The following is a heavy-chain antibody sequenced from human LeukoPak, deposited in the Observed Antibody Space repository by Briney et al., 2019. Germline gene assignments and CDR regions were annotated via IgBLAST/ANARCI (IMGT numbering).Heavy chain of an antibody. CDR3: ARHSLGGRANDY. V-gene: IGHV4-59*01. D-gene: IGHD1-26*01. CDR1: GGSISPYC. J-gene: IGHJ4*02. CDR2: ICYSGST. Sequence: SETLSLTCTVPGGSISPYCWSWIRQSPGKGLEWIGYICYSGSTNYNPSLQSRVTISVDTSKNQFSLKLSSVTAADTALYYCARHSLGGRANDYWGQGTLVTVSS.